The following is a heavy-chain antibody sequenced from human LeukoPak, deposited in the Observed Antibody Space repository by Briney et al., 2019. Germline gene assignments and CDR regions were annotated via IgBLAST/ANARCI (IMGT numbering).Heavy chain of an antibody. CDR2: IYHSGST. V-gene: IGHV4-38-2*02. CDR3: ARDVELMDV. D-gene: IGHD1-7*01. CDR1: GYSISSGYY. J-gene: IGHJ6*04. Sequence: SETLSLTCTVSGYSISSGYYWGWIRQPPGKGLEWIGSIYHSGSTYYNPSLKSRVTISVDTSKNQFSLKLSSVTAADTAVYYCARDVELMDVWGKGTTVTVSS.